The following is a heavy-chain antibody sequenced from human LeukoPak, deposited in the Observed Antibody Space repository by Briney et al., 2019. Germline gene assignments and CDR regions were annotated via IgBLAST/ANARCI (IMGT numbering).Heavy chain of an antibody. D-gene: IGHD7-27*01. J-gene: IGHJ4*02. CDR1: GFTFTKYW. CDR3: ARDDNWGSAD. V-gene: IGHV3-7*04. CDR2: IKEDGSEK. Sequence: GGSLRLSCAASGFTFTKYWMSWVCQTPGKGLEWVANIKEDGSEKYYVDSVKGRFTISRDNAKNSLFLQMNSLRAEDTAVYYCARDDNWGSADWGQGTLVTVSS.